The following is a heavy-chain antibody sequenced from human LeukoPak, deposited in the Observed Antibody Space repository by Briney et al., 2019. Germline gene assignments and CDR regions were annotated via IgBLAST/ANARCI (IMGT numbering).Heavy chain of an antibody. V-gene: IGHV3-64*01. CDR1: GFTFSSYA. J-gene: IGHJ4*02. Sequence: GSLRLSCAASGFTFSSYAMHWVRQAPGKGLEYVSAISSNGGSTYYANSVKGRFTISRDNSKSTLYLQMGSLRAEDMAVYYCARSSGSYPLDYWGQGTLVTVSS. CDR3: ARSSGSYPLDY. CDR2: ISSNGGST. D-gene: IGHD1-26*01.